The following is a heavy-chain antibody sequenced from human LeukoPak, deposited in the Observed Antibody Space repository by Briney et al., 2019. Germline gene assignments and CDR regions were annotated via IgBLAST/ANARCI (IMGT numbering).Heavy chain of an antibody. Sequence: PGRSQRLSCAASGFTFSSYGMHWVRQAPGKGLEWVAVIWYDGSNKYYADSVKGRFTISRDNSKNTLYLQMNSLRAEDTAVYYCAKDGRDTAMANWGQGTLVTVSS. D-gene: IGHD5-18*01. V-gene: IGHV3-33*06. CDR1: GFTFSSYG. CDR2: IWYDGSNK. CDR3: AKDGRDTAMAN. J-gene: IGHJ4*02.